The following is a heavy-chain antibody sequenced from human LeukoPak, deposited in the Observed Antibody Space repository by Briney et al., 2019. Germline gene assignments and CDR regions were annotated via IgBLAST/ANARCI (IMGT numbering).Heavy chain of an antibody. CDR3: SRENGAFSPFGY. CDR1: GGSISNTNW. V-gene: IGHV4-4*02. Sequence: SETLSLTCGVSGGSISNTNWWSWVRQPPGQGLEWIGEISLTGLTHYNPSLESRVTVSLDKSKDQLSLNLTSVTAADTAVYYCSRENGAFSPFGYWGQGTLVTVLS. J-gene: IGHJ4*02. D-gene: IGHD2-8*01. CDR2: ISLTGLT.